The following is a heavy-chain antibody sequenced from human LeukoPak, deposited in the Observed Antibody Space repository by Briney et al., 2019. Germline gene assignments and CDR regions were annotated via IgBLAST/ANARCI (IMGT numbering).Heavy chain of an antibody. Sequence: PGGSLGLSWVASGFSFRNYAIHWVSQAPGKGLEYVSVINTDGRITYYADSVKGRFTISRDNSKNTVYLQMGSLRGEDMAVYYCTRDGGSFCDFDYWGQGALVTVSS. V-gene: IGHV3-64*02. CDR1: GFSFRNYA. D-gene: IGHD1-26*01. CDR3: TRDGGSFCDFDY. CDR2: INTDGRIT. J-gene: IGHJ4*02.